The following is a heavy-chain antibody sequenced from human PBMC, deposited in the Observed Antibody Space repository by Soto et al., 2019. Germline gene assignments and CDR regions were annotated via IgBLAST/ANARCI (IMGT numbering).Heavy chain of an antibody. D-gene: IGHD3-10*01. CDR2: ITDTGGDA. V-gene: IGHV3-23*01. J-gene: IGHJ4*02. Sequence: GGSMRLACVASGLRVWSRAVSGARKYPGEGLEWVSTITDTGGDAKYADSVRGRFAISRDNSKNTLYLQMSALRAEDSAIYFCVRGSKGSYPGSRSFDFWGRGTLGTVSS. CDR3: VRGSKGSYPGSRSFDF. CDR1: GLRVWSRA.